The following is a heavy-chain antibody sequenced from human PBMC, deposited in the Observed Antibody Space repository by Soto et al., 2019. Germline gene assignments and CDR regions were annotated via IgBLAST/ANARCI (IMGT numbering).Heavy chain of an antibody. CDR2: IYYSGST. J-gene: IGHJ6*02. CDR1: GGSISSYY. V-gene: IGHV4-59*01. Sequence: SETLSLTCTVSGGSISSYYWSWIRQPPGKGLERIGYIYYSGSTNYNPSLKSRVTISVDTSKNQFPLKLSSVTAVDTAVYYCAGHTFGEHNRLYYYYYGMDVWGQGTTVTVSS. D-gene: IGHD3-10*01. CDR3: AGHTFGEHNRLYYYYYGMDV.